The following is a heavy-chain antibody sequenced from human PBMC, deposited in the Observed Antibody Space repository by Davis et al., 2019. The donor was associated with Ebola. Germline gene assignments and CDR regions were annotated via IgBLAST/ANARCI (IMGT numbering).Heavy chain of an antibody. CDR3: ASASTTKRGY. D-gene: IGHD1-1*01. CDR2: ISSSSSYI. Sequence: PGGSLRLSCAASGFTFSSYNMNWVRQAPGKGLEWVSSISSSSSYIYYADSVKGRFTISRDNAKNSLYLQMNSLRAEDTAVYYCASASTTKRGYWGQGTLVTVSS. J-gene: IGHJ4*02. V-gene: IGHV3-21*01. CDR1: GFTFSSYN.